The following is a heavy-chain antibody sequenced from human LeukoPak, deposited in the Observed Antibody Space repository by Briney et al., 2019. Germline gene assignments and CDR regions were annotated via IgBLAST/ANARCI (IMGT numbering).Heavy chain of an antibody. CDR1: GYTFTSYA. D-gene: IGHD3-10*01. Sequence: ASVKVSCKASGYTFTSYAMHWVRQAPGQRLEWMGWINAGNGNTKYSQKFQGRVTITRDTSASTAYMELSSLRSEDTAVYYCARGQDYYGSGSYYFYYYYGMDVWGQGTTVTVSS. J-gene: IGHJ6*02. V-gene: IGHV1-3*01. CDR2: INAGNGNT. CDR3: ARGQDYYGSGSYYFYYYYGMDV.